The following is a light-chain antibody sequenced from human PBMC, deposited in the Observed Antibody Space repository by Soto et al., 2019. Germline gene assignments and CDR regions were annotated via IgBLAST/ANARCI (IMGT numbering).Light chain of an antibody. Sequence: IQMTQSPSSLSASVGDRVTITCQSSQDISKNLNWYQQKPGKDPKLLSYDASSLQTGVASRFSGSGSATHCTFTISSLQPEDIATYYCQQYDNLRPITFGQGTRLEIK. J-gene: IGKJ5*01. CDR3: QQYDNLRPIT. CDR2: DAS. CDR1: QDISKN. V-gene: IGKV1-33*01.